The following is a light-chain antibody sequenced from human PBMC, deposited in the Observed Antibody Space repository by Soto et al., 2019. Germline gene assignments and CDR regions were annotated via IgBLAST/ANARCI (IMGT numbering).Light chain of an antibody. V-gene: IGKV3D-20*02. Sequence: EIVLTQSPDTLSLSPGERATLSCRASQSVGSNYLAWYQQKPGQAPRLLMYDASGRASGIPDRFTGSGSGTDFTLSISSLEPEDFAVYYCQQRSNWPLTFGGGTKVDIK. CDR2: DAS. J-gene: IGKJ4*01. CDR3: QQRSNWPLT. CDR1: QSVGSNY.